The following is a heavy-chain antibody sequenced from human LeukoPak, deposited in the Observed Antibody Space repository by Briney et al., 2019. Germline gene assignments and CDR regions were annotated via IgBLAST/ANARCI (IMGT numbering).Heavy chain of an antibody. J-gene: IGHJ4*02. CDR3: ANRNYYDSSGYDYVSYYLDY. CDR1: GFTFSSYG. Sequence: PGGSLRLSCAASGFTFSSYGMHWVRQAPGKALEWVAFIRYDGSNKDYADSVKGRFTISRDNSKNTLYLQMNSLRAEDTAVYYCANRNYYDSSGYDYVSYYLDYWGQGTLVTVSS. CDR2: IRYDGSNK. D-gene: IGHD3-22*01. V-gene: IGHV3-30*02.